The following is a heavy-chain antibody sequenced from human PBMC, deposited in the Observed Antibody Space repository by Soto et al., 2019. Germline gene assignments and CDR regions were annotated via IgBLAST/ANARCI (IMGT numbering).Heavy chain of an antibody. CDR3: TRYAISADWYSDL. D-gene: IGHD3-3*01. J-gene: IGHJ2*01. CDR1: GFTFSGSA. CDR2: IRSKPNNYAT. Sequence: EVQLVESGGGLVQPGGSLKLSCAASGFTFSGSAMHWVRQASGKGLEWLGRIRSKPNNYATTYAASVEGRFTISRDDSKHTVFLQTSSLKTVDTAGYYCTRYAISADWYSDLWGRGTLVTVSS. V-gene: IGHV3-73*02.